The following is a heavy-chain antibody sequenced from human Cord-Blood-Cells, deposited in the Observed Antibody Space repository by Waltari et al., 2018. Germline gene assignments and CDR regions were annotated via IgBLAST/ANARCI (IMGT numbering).Heavy chain of an antibody. D-gene: IGHD6-6*01. CDR2: ISSSSSYI. CDR1: GFTFSSYS. V-gene: IGHV3-21*01. Sequence: EVQLVESGGGLVKPGGSLRLSCAASGFTFSSYSMNWVRQAPGKGLEWVSSISSSSSYIYYADSVKGRCTISRDNAKNSLYLQMNSLRAEDTAVYYCARGSSSSLAFDIWGQGTMVTVSS. J-gene: IGHJ3*02. CDR3: ARGSSSSLAFDI.